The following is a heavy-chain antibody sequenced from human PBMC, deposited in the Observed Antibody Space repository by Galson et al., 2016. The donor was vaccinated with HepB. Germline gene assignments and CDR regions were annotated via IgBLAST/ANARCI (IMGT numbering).Heavy chain of an antibody. CDR1: GFTLSTYS. V-gene: IGHV3-48*02. CDR3: ARDGRRGYDMDV. Sequence: SLRLSCAASGFTLSTYSMNWFRQAPGKGLEWVSYMSSSGTSVYYTDSVKGRFTISRDNAKNSLYLQMNSLRDEDTAVYYCARDGRRGYDMDVWGQGTTVTVSS. CDR2: MSSSGTSV. J-gene: IGHJ6*02.